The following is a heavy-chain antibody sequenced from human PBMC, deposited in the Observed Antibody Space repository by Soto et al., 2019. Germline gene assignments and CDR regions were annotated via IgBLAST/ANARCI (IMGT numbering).Heavy chain of an antibody. CDR1: GGSISSGGYY. CDR3: ARRSSTPLSNWFDP. V-gene: IGHV4-31*03. Sequence: SETLSLTCTVSGGSISSGGYYWSWIRQHPGKGQEWIEYIYYSVSTYYNPSLKSRVTISVDTSKNQFSLKLSSVTAADTAVYYCARRSSTPLSNWFDPWGQGTLVTVSS. J-gene: IGHJ5*02. CDR2: IYYSVST. D-gene: IGHD6-6*01.